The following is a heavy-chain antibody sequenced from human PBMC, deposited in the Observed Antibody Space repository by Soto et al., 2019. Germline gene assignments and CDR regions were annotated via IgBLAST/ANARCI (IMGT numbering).Heavy chain of an antibody. J-gene: IGHJ5*02. V-gene: IGHV4-34*01. Sequence: SETLSLTCAVYGGSFSGYYWSWIRQPPGKGLEWIGEINHSGSTNYNPSLKSRVTISVDTSKNQFSLKLSSVTAADTAVYYCARGTRITIFGVVINNWFDPWGQGTLVTVSS. CDR1: GGSFSGYY. CDR3: ARGTRITIFGVVINNWFDP. CDR2: INHSGST. D-gene: IGHD3-3*01.